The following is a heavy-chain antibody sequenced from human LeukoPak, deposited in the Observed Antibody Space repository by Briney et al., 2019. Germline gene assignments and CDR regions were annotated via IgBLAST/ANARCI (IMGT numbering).Heavy chain of an antibody. CDR2: VTASGGTT. J-gene: IGHJ4*02. D-gene: IGHD4/OR15-4a*01. CDR1: GFAFTNYG. V-gene: IGHV3-23*01. CDR3: ARRAGAYSHPYDY. Sequence: GGSLRLSCTASGFAFTNYGMNWVRQAPGKGLEWVSGVTASGGTTYYADSVKGRFTISRDNSKNTLYLQMNSLRAEDTAVYYCARRAGAYSHPYDYWGQGTLVTVSS.